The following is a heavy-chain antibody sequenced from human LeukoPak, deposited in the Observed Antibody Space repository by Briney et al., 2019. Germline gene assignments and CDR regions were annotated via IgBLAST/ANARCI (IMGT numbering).Heavy chain of an antibody. J-gene: IGHJ4*02. V-gene: IGHV3-11*04. CDR3: ARSIAAAGYYFDY. CDR1: GFTFSDYY. CDR2: ISSSGSTI. Sequence: GGSLRLSCAASGFTFSDYYMSWIRQAPGKGLEWVSYISSSGSTIYYADSVKGRFTISRDSAKNSLYLQMNSLRAEDTAVYYCARSIAAAGYYFDYWGQGTLVTVSS. D-gene: IGHD6-13*01.